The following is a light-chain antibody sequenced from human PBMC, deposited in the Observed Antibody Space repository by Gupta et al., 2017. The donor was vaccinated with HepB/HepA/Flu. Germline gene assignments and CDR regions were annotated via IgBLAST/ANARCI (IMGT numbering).Light chain of an antibody. CDR2: STN. Sequence: QTVVTQEPSLPVSPGGIFTLTCVLSSGSVSTSYYPSWYQQTPGQAPRTLIYSTNTRSSGVPNRFSGSILGNKAALTITGAQADDESDYYCVLYMGSGIWEFGGGTKLTVL. CDR1: SGSVSTSYY. V-gene: IGLV8-61*01. J-gene: IGLJ3*02. CDR3: VLYMGSGIWE.